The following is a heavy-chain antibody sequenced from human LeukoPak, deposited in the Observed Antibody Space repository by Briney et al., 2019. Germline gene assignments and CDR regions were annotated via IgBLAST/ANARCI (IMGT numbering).Heavy chain of an antibody. CDR1: GYTFTVYY. D-gene: IGHD3-9*01. CDR2: INPNSGGT. V-gene: IGHV1-2*02. CDR3: ARDGGHVLRYFDWLL. J-gene: IGHJ4*02. Sequence: ASVKVSCKASGYTFTVYYMHWVRQAPGQGLEWMGWINPNSGGTNYAQKFQGRVTMTRDTSISTAYMELSRLRSDDTAVYYCARDGGHVLRYFDWLLWGQGTLVTVSS.